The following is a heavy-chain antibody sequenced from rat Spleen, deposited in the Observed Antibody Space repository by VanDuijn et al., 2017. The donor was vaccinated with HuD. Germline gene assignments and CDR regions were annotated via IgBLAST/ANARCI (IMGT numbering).Heavy chain of an antibody. CDR3: ARRHYGYTDYFDY. Sequence: EVQLVESGGGLVQPGRSLKLSCAASGFTFSDYGMAWVRQAPTKGLEWVATISYGDSSGHSSTYYRDSVKGRFTISKANAKSTLNLQMDSLRSEDTAMYYCARRHYGYTDYFDYWGQGVMVTVSS. V-gene: IGHV5-29*01. D-gene: IGHD1-9*01. CDR2: ISYGDSSGHSST. J-gene: IGHJ2*01. CDR1: GFTFSDYG.